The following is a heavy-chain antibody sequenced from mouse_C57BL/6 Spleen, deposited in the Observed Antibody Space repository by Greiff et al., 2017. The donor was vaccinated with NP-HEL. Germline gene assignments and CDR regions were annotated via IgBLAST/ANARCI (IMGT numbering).Heavy chain of an antibody. Sequence: DVQLVESGGGLVKPGGSLKLSCAASGFTFSSYAMSWVRQTPEKRLEWVATISDGGSYTYYPDNVKGRFTISRDNAKNNLYLQMSHLKSEDTAMYYCARDLITTVLDYWGQGTTLTVSS. CDR2: ISDGGSYT. J-gene: IGHJ2*01. D-gene: IGHD1-1*01. CDR1: GFTFSSYA. CDR3: ARDLITTVLDY. V-gene: IGHV5-4*01.